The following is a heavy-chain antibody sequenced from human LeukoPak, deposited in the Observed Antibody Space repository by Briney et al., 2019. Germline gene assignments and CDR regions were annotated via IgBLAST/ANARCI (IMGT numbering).Heavy chain of an antibody. CDR1: GGSISSYY. CDR3: ASLSGWYSRDDY. Sequence: PSETLSLTCTVSGGSISSYYLSWIRQPAGKGLEWIGRIYTSGSTNYNPSLKSRVTMSVDTSKSQFSLKLSSVTAAHTAVYYCASLSGWYSRDDYWGQGTLVTVSS. D-gene: IGHD6-19*01. J-gene: IGHJ4*02. CDR2: IYTSGST. V-gene: IGHV4-4*07.